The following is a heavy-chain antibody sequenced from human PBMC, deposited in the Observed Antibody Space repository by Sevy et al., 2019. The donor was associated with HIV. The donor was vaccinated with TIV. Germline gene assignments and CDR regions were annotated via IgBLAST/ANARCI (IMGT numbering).Heavy chain of an antibody. CDR2: ISDTGTST. CDR3: AKFAGDFPHFDF. V-gene: IGHV3-23*01. J-gene: IGHJ4*02. D-gene: IGHD7-27*01. Sequence: GGSLRLSCAASGFTFSTYSMTWVRQAPRKGLEWVSAISDTGTSTYYTDSVEGRFTISRDNSKSTLFLHMNSLRAEDTALYYCAKFAGDFPHFDFWGLGTVVTVSS. CDR1: GFTFSTYS.